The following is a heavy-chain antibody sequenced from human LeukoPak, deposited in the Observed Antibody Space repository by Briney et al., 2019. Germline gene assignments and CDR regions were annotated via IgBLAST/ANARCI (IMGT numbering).Heavy chain of an antibody. CDR1: GGSISSYY. CDR2: IYYSGST. J-gene: IGHJ4*02. V-gene: IGHV4-59*01. D-gene: IGHD6-13*01. Sequence: SETLSLTCTVSGGSISSYYWSWIRQPPGKGLEWIGYIYYSGSTNYNPSLKSRVTISVDTSKNQFSLKLSSVTAAGTAVYYCGRDRRGYSSSWFYFDYWGQGTLVTVSS. CDR3: GRDRRGYSSSWFYFDY.